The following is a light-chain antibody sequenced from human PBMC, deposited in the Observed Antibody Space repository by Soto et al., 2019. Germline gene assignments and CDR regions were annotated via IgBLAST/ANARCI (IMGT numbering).Light chain of an antibody. Sequence: QSALTQPRSVSGSPGQSVTISCTGTSSDVGGYNYVSWYQHHPGKAPKLMIYDVSKRPSGVSYRFSGSKSGNTASLTISGRRSEDEADYYCAGSYASMSGVVFGGGTKLTVL. J-gene: IGLJ2*01. CDR2: DVS. CDR1: SSDVGGYNY. CDR3: AGSYASMSGVV. V-gene: IGLV2-11*01.